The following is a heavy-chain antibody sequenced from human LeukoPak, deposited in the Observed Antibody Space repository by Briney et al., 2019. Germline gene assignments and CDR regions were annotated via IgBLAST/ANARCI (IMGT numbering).Heavy chain of an antibody. CDR2: IYYSGST. CDR3: ARDRGGYDWDY. D-gene: IGHD5-12*01. J-gene: IGHJ4*02. Sequence: SETLSLTCGVSGGSMSSSSYYWGWIRQPPGKGLEWIGSIYYSGSTCYNPSLKSRVTISVDTSKNQFSLKLSSVTAADTAVYYCARDRGGYDWDYWGQGTLVTVSS. CDR1: GGSMSSSSYY. V-gene: IGHV4-39*07.